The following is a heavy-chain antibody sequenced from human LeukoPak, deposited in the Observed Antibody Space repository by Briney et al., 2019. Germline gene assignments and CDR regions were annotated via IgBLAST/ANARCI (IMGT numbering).Heavy chain of an antibody. V-gene: IGHV4-39*01. D-gene: IGHD3-10*01. CDR2: IYYSGST. CDR1: GGSISSSSYY. J-gene: IGHJ4*02. CDR3: ARLTMVNYFDY. Sequence: KSSETLSLTCTVSGGSISSSSYYWGWIRQPPGKGLEWIGSIYYSGSTYYNPSLKSRVTISVDTSKNQFSLKLSSVTAADTAVYYCARLTMVNYFDYWGQGTLVTVSS.